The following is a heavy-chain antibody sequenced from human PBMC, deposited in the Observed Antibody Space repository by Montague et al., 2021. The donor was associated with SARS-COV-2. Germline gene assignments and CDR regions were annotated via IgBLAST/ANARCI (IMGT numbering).Heavy chain of an antibody. J-gene: IGHJ3*02. CDR2: ITSRTTTI. Sequence: SLRLSCAASGFNFSSYDMHWVRQAPGKGLEWVSYITSRTTTIYYADSVKGRFTISRDNAKNSLYLQMNGLRDEDTAVYYCATDLCTTSGCSDDAFHIWGQGTMVTGSS. V-gene: IGHV3-48*02. D-gene: IGHD2/OR15-2a*01. CDR3: ATDLCTTSGCSDDAFHI. CDR1: GFNFSSYD.